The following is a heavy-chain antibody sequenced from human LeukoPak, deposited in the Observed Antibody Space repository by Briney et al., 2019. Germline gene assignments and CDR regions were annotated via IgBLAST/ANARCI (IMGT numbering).Heavy chain of an antibody. CDR3: ARDSGSGNNDY. CDR1: GYTFTSYA. J-gene: IGHJ4*02. V-gene: IGHV1-3*01. CDR2: ISAGNGHT. Sequence: GASGKVSCKASGYTFTSYAIHWVRQAPGQRLEWMGWISAGNGHTKYSKNFQGRVTFISNTSATTDFMELSSLRAEDAAVYYCARDSGSGNNDYWGQGTLVTVSS. D-gene: IGHD1-26*01.